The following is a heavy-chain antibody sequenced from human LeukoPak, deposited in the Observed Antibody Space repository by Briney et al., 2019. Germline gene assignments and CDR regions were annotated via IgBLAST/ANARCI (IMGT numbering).Heavy chain of an antibody. CDR3: AKLLGTIYPLWGMDV. D-gene: IGHD2-21*01. Sequence: GGSLRLSRAVSGVTFSKYAMSWFRQAPGKGLEWVSGISNSGAGTYYADSVQGRFTISRDNSKDTLYLQMSSLRVDDTAVYYCAKLLGTIYPLWGMDVWGPGTTVTVSS. CDR1: GVTFSKYA. J-gene: IGHJ6*02. CDR2: ISNSGAGT. V-gene: IGHV3-23*01.